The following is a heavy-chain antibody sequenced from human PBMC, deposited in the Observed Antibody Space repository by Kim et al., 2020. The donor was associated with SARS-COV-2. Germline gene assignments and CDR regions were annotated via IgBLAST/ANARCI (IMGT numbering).Heavy chain of an antibody. Sequence: ASVKVSCKASGYTFTSYGISWVRQAPGQGLEWMGWISAYNGNTNYAQKLQGRVTMTTDTSTSTAYMELRSLRSDDTAVYYCTYCSSTSCQRHYYYYYMDVWGKGTTVTVSS. CDR2: ISAYNGNT. J-gene: IGHJ6*03. CDR1: GYTFTSYG. D-gene: IGHD2-2*01. V-gene: IGHV1-18*01. CDR3: TYCSSTSCQRHYYYYYMDV.